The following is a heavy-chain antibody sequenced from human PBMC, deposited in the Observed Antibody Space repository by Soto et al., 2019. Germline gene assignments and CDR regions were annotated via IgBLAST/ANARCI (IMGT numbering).Heavy chain of an antibody. V-gene: IGHV4-39*01. CDR3: ARQDATMGYYAFWSGFPVAH. D-gene: IGHD3-3*01. Sequence: SETLSLTCTVSGGSISSSSYYWGWIRQSPGKGLEWIGSIYYAGDTQYNPSLKSRVTLSVDGPNNQFSLEVTSVTAADTAVYYCARQDATMGYYAFWSGFPVAHWGQGTLVTVSS. CDR2: IYYAGDT. CDR1: GGSISSSSYY. J-gene: IGHJ4*02.